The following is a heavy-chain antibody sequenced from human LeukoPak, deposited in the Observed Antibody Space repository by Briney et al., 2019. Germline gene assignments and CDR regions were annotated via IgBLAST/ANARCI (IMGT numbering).Heavy chain of an antibody. CDR1: GYTFTGYF. V-gene: IGHV1-2*02. J-gene: IGHJ4*02. CDR3: ARVTYDRSGYYNGIPY. D-gene: IGHD3-22*01. CDR2: INPSSGAT. Sequence: ASVKVSCKASGYTFTGYFIHWVRQAPGQGLEWMGWINPSSGATNYAQNFQGRVTLTREMSIGTAYMEVSRLLSDDAAVYYCARVTYDRSGYYNGIPYWGQGTLVIVSS.